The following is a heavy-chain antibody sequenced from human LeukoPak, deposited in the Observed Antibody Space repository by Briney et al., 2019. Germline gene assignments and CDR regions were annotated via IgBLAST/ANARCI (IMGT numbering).Heavy chain of an antibody. Sequence: ASVKVSCKASGYTITSYGISWVRQAPGQGLEWTGWISAYNGNTNYAQKLQGRVTMTTDTSTSTAYMELSSLRSEDTAVYYCARIAYYYDSSDNPNWFDPWGQGTLVTVSS. CDR2: ISAYNGNT. J-gene: IGHJ5*02. D-gene: IGHD3-22*01. V-gene: IGHV1-18*01. CDR3: ARIAYYYDSSDNPNWFDP. CDR1: GYTITSYG.